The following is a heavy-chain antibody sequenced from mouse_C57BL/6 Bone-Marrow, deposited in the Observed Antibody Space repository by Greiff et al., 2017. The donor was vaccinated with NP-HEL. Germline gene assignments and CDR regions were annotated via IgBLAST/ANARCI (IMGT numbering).Heavy chain of an antibody. Sequence: QVQLQQSGPGLVQPSQSLSITCTVSGFSLTSYGVHWVRQSPGKGLEWLGVIWRGGSTDYNAAFMSRLSITKDNSKSQVFFKMNSLQADDTAIYYCAKTGGYYLYAMDYWGQGTSVTVSS. CDR1: GFSLTSYG. D-gene: IGHD2-3*01. CDR3: AKTGGYYLYAMDY. CDR2: IWRGGST. J-gene: IGHJ4*01. V-gene: IGHV2-5*01.